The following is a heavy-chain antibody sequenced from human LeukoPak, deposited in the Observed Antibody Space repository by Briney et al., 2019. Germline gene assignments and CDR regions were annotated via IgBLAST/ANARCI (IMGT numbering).Heavy chain of an antibody. CDR2: ISSSGGSK. CDR3: ANRIDTIKAHFDS. J-gene: IGHJ4*02. Sequence: GGSLRLSCVTSGFTFNSFAMNWVRRIPGKGLEWVSAISSSGGSKLYADSVKGRFTMSRDNSKRTVYLQMKNLRAEDTAVYFCANRIDTIKAHFDSLGQGTLVSVSS. V-gene: IGHV3-23*01. CDR1: GFTFNSFA. D-gene: IGHD5-12*01.